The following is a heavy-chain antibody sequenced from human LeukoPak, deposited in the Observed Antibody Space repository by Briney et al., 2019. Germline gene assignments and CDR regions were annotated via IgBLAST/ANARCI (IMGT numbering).Heavy chain of an antibody. CDR1: GFTFSNYL. J-gene: IGHJ3*02. Sequence: GGSLRLSCVGSGFTFSNYLMNWVRQAPGKGLEWVSFISSTGGTIYYADSVKGRFTVSRDNAKKSLLLQMNSLRAEDTALYYCARGYSRAAFDIWGQGTMVTVSS. D-gene: IGHD2-15*01. V-gene: IGHV3-48*01. CDR2: ISSTGGTI. CDR3: ARGYSRAAFDI.